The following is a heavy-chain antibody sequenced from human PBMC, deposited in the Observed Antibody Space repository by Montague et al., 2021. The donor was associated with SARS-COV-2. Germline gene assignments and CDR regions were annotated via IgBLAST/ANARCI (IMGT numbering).Heavy chain of an antibody. Sequence: CAISGDSVSSNIATWNWIRQSPSRGLEWLGGTYYWSKWYNDYAESVKSRITIDPNTSKHQFSLHLNSVTPEDTAVYYCARIPVGSKYYFDFWGQGTLVTVSS. D-gene: IGHD2-2*01. CDR3: ARIPVGSKYYFDF. J-gene: IGHJ4*02. V-gene: IGHV6-1*01. CDR1: GDSVSSNIAT. CDR2: TYYWSKWYN.